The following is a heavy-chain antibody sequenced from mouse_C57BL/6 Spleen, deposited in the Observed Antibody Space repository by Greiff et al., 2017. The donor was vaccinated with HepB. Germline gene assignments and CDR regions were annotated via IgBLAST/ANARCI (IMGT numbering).Heavy chain of an antibody. V-gene: IGHV2-5*01. CDR3: AKNGIYYDYDDGGDWFAY. J-gene: IGHJ3*01. D-gene: IGHD2-4*01. CDR2: IWRGGST. Sequence: VQRVESGPGLVQPSQSLSITCTVSGFSLTSYGVHWVRQSPGKGLEWLGVIWRGGSTDYNAAFMSRLSITKDNSKSQVFFKMNSLQADDTAIYYCAKNGIYYDYDDGGDWFAYWGQGTLVTVSA. CDR1: GFSLTSYG.